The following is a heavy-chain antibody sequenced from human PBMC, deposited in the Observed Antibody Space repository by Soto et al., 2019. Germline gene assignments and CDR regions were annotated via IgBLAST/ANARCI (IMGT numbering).Heavy chain of an antibody. D-gene: IGHD3-10*01. CDR2: ISSSSSYI. CDR1: GFTFSSYS. V-gene: IGHV3-21*01. J-gene: IGHJ6*02. CDR3: ARDRTYGSGSPDRLGRGMDV. Sequence: EVQLVESGGGLVKPGGSLRLSCAASGFTFSSYSMNWVRQAPGKGLEWVSSISSSSSYIYYADSVKGRFTISRDNAKNSLYLQLNSLRAEDTAVYYCARDRTYGSGSPDRLGRGMDVWGQGTTVTVSS.